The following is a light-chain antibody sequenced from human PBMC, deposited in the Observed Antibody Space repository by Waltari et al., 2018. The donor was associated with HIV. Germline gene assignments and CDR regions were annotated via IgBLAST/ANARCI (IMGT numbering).Light chain of an antibody. CDR2: DAS. V-gene: IGKV1-39*01. Sequence: IQMSQSLYPLSASVGDIVTITCRASQPVTNKVNWYQQKPGKAPKLLIYDASTLQGGVPARFRGGGSGTHFTLTITSVQPDDYATYCGQQSYSYPLTFGPGTKVDV. CDR1: QPVTNK. CDR3: QQSYSYPLT. J-gene: IGKJ3*01.